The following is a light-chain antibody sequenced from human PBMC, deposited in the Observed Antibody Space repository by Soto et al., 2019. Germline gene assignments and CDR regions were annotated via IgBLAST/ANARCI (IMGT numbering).Light chain of an antibody. V-gene: IGKV3-11*01. Sequence: IVVPQSPATLSLSPGERATLSCRAVYRSSNSSAWYQQKPGQAPRLLIYDASNRATGISARFSGRGSWIDFTLHISRLEPEDFAVYCCQQRGEWPLGATFGQGDRLEIK. CDR2: DAS. J-gene: IGKJ5*01. CDR1: YRSSNS. CDR3: QQRGEWPLGAT.